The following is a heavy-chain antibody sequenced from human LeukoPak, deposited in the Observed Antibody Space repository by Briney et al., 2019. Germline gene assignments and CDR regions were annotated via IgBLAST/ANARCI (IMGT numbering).Heavy chain of an antibody. Sequence: PGGSLRLSCAASGFTFSSYWMHWVRQAPGKGLEWVSYISGSGITIYYADSVKGRFTMSRDNAKNSLYLQMNSLRAEDTAVYYCAREAESSSWYYFDYWGQGTLVTVSS. J-gene: IGHJ4*02. CDR1: GFTFSSYW. D-gene: IGHD6-13*01. V-gene: IGHV3-48*04. CDR3: AREAESSSWYYFDY. CDR2: ISGSGITI.